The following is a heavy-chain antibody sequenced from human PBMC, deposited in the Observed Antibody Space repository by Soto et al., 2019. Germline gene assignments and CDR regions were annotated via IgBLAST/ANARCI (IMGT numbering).Heavy chain of an antibody. V-gene: IGHV4-30-4*01. Sequence: SETLSLTCPVSGGTISSGDYYWSWIRQPPGKGLEWIGYIYYSGSTYYNPSLKSRVTISVDTSKNQFSLKLSSVTAADTAVYYCARAPRYGGHFLGYWGQGTLVTVSS. CDR3: ARAPRYGGHFLGY. D-gene: IGHD4-17*01. CDR1: GGTISSGDYY. CDR2: IYYSGST. J-gene: IGHJ4*02.